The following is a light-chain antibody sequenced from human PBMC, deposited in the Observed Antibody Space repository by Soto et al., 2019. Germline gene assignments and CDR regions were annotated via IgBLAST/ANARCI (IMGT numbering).Light chain of an antibody. CDR3: QQYYSSPLT. Sequence: DIVMTQSPDFLTVCLCERATINCKSSQSVLYNSNNKHYLAWYQQKPGQPPKLLIYWASTRESGVPDRFIGSGFGTTFTLTISSLQAEDVAVYYCQQYYSSPLTFGGGTKVEIK. CDR2: WAS. CDR1: QSVLYNSNNKHY. V-gene: IGKV4-1*01. J-gene: IGKJ4*01.